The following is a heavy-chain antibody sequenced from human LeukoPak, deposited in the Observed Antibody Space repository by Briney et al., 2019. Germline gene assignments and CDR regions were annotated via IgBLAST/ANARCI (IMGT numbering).Heavy chain of an antibody. D-gene: IGHD3-16*02. V-gene: IGHV4-39*01. J-gene: IGHJ6*03. Sequence: SETLSLTCTVSGGSISSSSYYWGWIRQPPRKGLEWIGNIYYIGSTYYNPSLKSRVTISVDTSKNQFSLKLSSVTAADTAVYYCARHIGGRYYYYYMDVWGKGTTVTISS. CDR3: ARHIGGRYYYYYMDV. CDR1: GGSISSSSYY. CDR2: IYYIGST.